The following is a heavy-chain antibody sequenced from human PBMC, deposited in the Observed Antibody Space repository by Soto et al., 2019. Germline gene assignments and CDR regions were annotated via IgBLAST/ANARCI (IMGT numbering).Heavy chain of an antibody. D-gene: IGHD2-21*02. CDR2: ISQDGGDK. Sequence: EVQLVESGGGLVQPGGSLRLSCVASGFTFSNYLMGWVRQAPGKVLEWVANISQDGGDKSDLDSVKGRFTIARANAQKSRYLQFRSLRAEDTAVYYCARIDCGANGYSRSWYFDIWGRGTLVTDSS. CDR3: ARIDCGANGYSRSWYFDI. J-gene: IGHJ2*01. V-gene: IGHV3-7*03. CDR1: GFTFSNYL.